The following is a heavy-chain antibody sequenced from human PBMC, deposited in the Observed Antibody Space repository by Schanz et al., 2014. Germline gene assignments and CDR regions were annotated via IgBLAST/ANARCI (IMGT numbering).Heavy chain of an antibody. Sequence: QLQLVQSGAEVKKPGSSVTVSCKLSGGTFSSYTISWMRQAPGQGLEWMGRIIPILGIANYAQKFQGRVTITADRSTSTAYMELSSLRSEDTAVYYCARGYGDSPTDFWGQGTLVTVSS. CDR1: GGTFSSYT. J-gene: IGHJ4*02. CDR2: IIPILGIA. D-gene: IGHD4-17*01. V-gene: IGHV1-69*02. CDR3: ARGYGDSPTDF.